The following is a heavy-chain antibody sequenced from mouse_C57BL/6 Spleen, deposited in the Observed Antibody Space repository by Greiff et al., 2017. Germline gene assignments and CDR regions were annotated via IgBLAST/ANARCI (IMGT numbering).Heavy chain of an antibody. Sequence: QVQLQQPGAELVKPGASVKLSCKASGYTFTSYWMQWVKQRPGQGLEWIGEIDPSDSYTNYNQKFKGKATLTVDTSSSTAYMQLSSLTSEDSAVYYCARSYGSSYEGYFDVWGTGTTVTVSS. D-gene: IGHD1-1*01. CDR2: IDPSDSYT. CDR3: ARSYGSSYEGYFDV. V-gene: IGHV1-50*01. CDR1: GYTFTSYW. J-gene: IGHJ1*03.